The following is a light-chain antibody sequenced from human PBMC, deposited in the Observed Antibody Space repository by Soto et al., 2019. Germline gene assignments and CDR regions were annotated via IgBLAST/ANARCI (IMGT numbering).Light chain of an antibody. CDR3: QQYCSSPLYT. V-gene: IGKV3-20*01. Sequence: EIVLTQSPGTLSLSPGERVTLSCRASQSVSSSYLAWYQQKPGQAPRLLIYGASSRATGIPDRFSGSGSGTDFTLTIIRLEPEDFAVYYCQQYCSSPLYTFGQGTKLEIK. J-gene: IGKJ2*01. CDR2: GAS. CDR1: QSVSSSY.